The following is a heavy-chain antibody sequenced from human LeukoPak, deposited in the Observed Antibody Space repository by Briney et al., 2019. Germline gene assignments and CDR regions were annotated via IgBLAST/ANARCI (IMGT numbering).Heavy chain of an antibody. Sequence: PGGSLRLSCAASGFTFTYYWMSWVRQAPGKGLEWVANINQDDTQKYYVDSVKGRFAISKDNAKNSLYLQMNSLRVEDTAVYYCAKVFIGSGSYYNRTAFDYWGQGTLVTVSS. D-gene: IGHD3-10*01. CDR2: INQDDTQK. CDR3: AKVFIGSGSYYNRTAFDY. V-gene: IGHV3-7*01. J-gene: IGHJ4*02. CDR1: GFTFTYYW.